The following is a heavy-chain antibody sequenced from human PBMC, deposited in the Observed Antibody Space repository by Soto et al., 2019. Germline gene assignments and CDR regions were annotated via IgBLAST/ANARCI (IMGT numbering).Heavy chain of an antibody. V-gene: IGHV3-33*01. Sequence: QVQLVESGGGVVQPGRSLRLSCAASGFTFSSYGMHWVRQAPGKGLEWVAVIWYDGSNKYYADSVKGRFTISRDNSKNPLYLQMNSLRAEETAVYYCAGGLGVWGAYYYMDVWGKGTTVTVSS. J-gene: IGHJ6*03. D-gene: IGHD3-16*01. CDR3: AGGLGVWGAYYYMDV. CDR2: IWYDGSNK. CDR1: GFTFSSYG.